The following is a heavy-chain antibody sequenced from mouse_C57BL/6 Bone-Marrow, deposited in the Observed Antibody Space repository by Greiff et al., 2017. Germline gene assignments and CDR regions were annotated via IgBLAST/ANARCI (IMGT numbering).Heavy chain of an antibody. CDR3: AKLPFDY. CDR2: INPSSGYT. J-gene: IGHJ2*01. D-gene: IGHD2-12*01. CDR1: GYTFTSYW. V-gene: IGHV1-7*01. Sequence: VHLVESGAELAKPGASVKLSCKASGYTFTSYWMHWVNQRPGQGLEWIGYINPSSGYTKYKQKFKDKATLTADKSSSTAYMQLSSLTYEDSAVYYCAKLPFDYWGQGTTLTVSS.